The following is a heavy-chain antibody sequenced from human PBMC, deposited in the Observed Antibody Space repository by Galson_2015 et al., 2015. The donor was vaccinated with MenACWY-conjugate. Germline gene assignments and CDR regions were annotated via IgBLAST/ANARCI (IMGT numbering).Heavy chain of an antibody. Sequence: SLRLSCAASGFTFSSYGMHWVRQAPGKGLEWVAVISYDGSNKYYADSVKGRFTISRDNSKNTLYLQMNSLRAEDTAVYYCAKFEYYYDSSGSQTDYWGQGTLVTVSS. CDR1: GFTFSSYG. CDR2: ISYDGSNK. D-gene: IGHD3-22*01. V-gene: IGHV3-30*18. J-gene: IGHJ4*02. CDR3: AKFEYYYDSSGSQTDY.